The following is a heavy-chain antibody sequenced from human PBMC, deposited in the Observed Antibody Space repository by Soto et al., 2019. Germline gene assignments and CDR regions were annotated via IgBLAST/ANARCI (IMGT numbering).Heavy chain of an antibody. CDR1: NGSISGFY. V-gene: IGHV4-59*12. Sequence: SETLSLTCSVSNGSISGFYWTWIRQPPGKILEWIGYIHYSGRTDYNPSLTSRATMSVDTSENQFSLNLKSITAADTAVYYCVRVGVGIGNHFDSWGRGTLVTVSS. J-gene: IGHJ4*02. CDR3: VRVGVGIGNHFDS. D-gene: IGHD1-26*01. CDR2: IHYSGRT.